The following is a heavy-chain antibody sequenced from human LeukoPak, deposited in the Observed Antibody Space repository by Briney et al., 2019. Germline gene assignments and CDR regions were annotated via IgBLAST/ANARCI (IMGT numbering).Heavy chain of an antibody. J-gene: IGHJ4*02. CDR1: GYTFTNYY. V-gene: IGHV1-46*01. D-gene: IGHD5-12*01. CDR3: ARDIVATIYRIGFDY. Sequence: ASVKVSCKASGYTFTNYYIHWVRQAPGHGLEWLGISNPSGDSTNYAQKFQGRVTMTRDTSTSTVYMDLSSLRSEDTAVYYCARDIVATIYRIGFDYWGQGTLVTVSS. CDR2: SNPSGDST.